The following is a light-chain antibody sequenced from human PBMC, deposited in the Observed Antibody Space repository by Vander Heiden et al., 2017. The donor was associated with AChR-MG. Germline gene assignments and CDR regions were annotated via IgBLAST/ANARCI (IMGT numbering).Light chain of an antibody. Sequence: DIQLTQFPSSLSSSPGERATITCRASQGVSNSLAWYQQKPGKAPMLLIYDASTRPSGIPPRFSGSGSGTDFTLTISSLEPEDVAGYYCQKYNNGPLTFGGGTKVEIK. J-gene: IGKJ4*01. CDR2: DAS. CDR3: QKYNNGPLT. V-gene: IGKV1-27*01. CDR1: QGVSNS.